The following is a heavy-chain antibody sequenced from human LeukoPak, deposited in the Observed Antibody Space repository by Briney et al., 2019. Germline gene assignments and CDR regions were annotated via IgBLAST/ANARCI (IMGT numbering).Heavy chain of an antibody. J-gene: IGHJ5*02. CDR2: INYSGST. CDR3: ARHGSGSSLALYP. V-gene: IGHV4-59*08. CDR1: GGSITNSY. Sequence: SETLSLTCTVSGGSITNSYWNWIRQSPGKGLEWIGYINYSGSTNYNPSLKSRVTISVDTSKNQFSLKLTSVTAADTAVYYCARHGSGSSLALYPWGQGTLVTVSS. D-gene: IGHD3-10*01.